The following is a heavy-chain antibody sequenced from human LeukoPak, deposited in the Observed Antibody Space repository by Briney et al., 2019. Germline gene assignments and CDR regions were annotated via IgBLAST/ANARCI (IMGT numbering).Heavy chain of an antibody. CDR3: ARDGRNYGLY. CDR2: ISGSGSSI. V-gene: IGHV3-11*04. D-gene: IGHD1-7*01. CDR1: GFTFSNAW. J-gene: IGHJ4*02. Sequence: GGSLRLSCAASGFTFSNAWMSWVRQAPGKGLEWVSYISGSGSSINYADSLRGRFTISRDNAKNSLYLQMNSLRGEDTAVYYCARDGRNYGLYWGQGTLVTVSS.